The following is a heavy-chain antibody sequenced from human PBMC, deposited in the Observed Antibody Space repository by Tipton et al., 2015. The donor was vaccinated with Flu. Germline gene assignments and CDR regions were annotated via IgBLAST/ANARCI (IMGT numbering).Heavy chain of an antibody. CDR2: IYYSGST. V-gene: IGHV4-61*05. CDR3: ARSYGSGSYYPPDYYYYYMDV. CDR1: GGSISSSSYY. D-gene: IGHD3-10*01. Sequence: TLSLTCTVSGGSISSSSYYWGWIRQPPGKGLEWIGYIYYSGSTNYNPSLKSRVTISVDTSKNQFSLKLSSVTAADTAVYYCARSYGSGSYYPPDYYYYYMDVWGKGTTVTVSS. J-gene: IGHJ6*03.